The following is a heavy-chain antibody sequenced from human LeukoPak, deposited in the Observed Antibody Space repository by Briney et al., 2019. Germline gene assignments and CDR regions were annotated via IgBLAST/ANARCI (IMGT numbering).Heavy chain of an antibody. V-gene: IGHV4-59*08. Sequence: SETLSLTCAVYGGSFSGYYWSWIRQPPGKGLEWIGYIYYSGSTNYNPSLKSRVTISVDTSKNQFSLKLSSVTAADTAVYYCAETSSSSGGYFQHWGQGTLVTVSS. J-gene: IGHJ1*01. D-gene: IGHD6-6*01. CDR3: AETSSSSGGYFQH. CDR1: GGSFSGYY. CDR2: IYYSGST.